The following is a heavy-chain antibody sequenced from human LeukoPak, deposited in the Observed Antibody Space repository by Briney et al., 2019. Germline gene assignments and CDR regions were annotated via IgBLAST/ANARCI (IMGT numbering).Heavy chain of an antibody. CDR3: ARGGYDFWSGYPYYFDY. V-gene: IGHV3-48*01. Sequence: GGSLRLSCAASGFTFSSYSMNWVRQAPGKGLEWVSYISSSSSTIYYADSVKGRFTISRDNAKNSLYLQMNSLRAEDTAVYYCARGGYDFWSGYPYYFDYWGQGTLVTVSS. CDR1: GFTFSSYS. CDR2: ISSSSSTI. J-gene: IGHJ4*02. D-gene: IGHD3-3*01.